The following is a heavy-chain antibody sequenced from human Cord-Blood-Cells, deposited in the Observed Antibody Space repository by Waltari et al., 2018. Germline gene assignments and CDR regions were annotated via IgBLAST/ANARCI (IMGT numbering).Heavy chain of an antibody. D-gene: IGHD6-13*01. CDR2: IYYSGST. CDR1: GGSISSSSYY. CDR3: ARRSSSSWFDY. J-gene: IGHJ4*02. V-gene: IGHV4-39*01. Sequence: QLQLQESGPGLVKPSETLSLTCTVSGGSISSSSYYWGWIRQPPGKGLEWIGIIYYSGSTYYNPSLKSRVTISVDTSKNQFSLKLSSVTAADTAVYYCARRSSSSWFDYWGQGTLVTVSS.